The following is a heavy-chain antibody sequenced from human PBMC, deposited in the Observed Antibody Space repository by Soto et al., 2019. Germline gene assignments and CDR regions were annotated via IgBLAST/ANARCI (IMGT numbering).Heavy chain of an antibody. CDR3: ARYRAAASWIDP. V-gene: IGHV3-30-3*01. D-gene: IGHD6-13*01. CDR2: ISYDGSNK. Sequence: GASLRLSCAASGFTFSSYAMHWVRQAPGKGLEWVAVISYDGSNKYYTDPVNGRFTISRANSKNTLYLQMNSLRAEDTAVYYCARYRAAASWIDPFGQGSLGTVFS. CDR1: GFTFSSYA. J-gene: IGHJ5*02.